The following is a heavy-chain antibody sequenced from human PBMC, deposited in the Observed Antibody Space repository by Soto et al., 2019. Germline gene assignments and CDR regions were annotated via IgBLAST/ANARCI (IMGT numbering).Heavy chain of an antibody. Sequence: ASVKVSCKVSGYTLTELSMHWVRQAPGKGLEWMGGFDPEDGETIYAQKFQGRVTMTEDTSTDTAYMELSSLRSEDTAVYYCATVIVEYGPFDYWGQGTLVTLSS. CDR1: GYTLTELS. V-gene: IGHV1-24*01. J-gene: IGHJ4*02. CDR3: ATVIVEYGPFDY. CDR2: FDPEDGET. D-gene: IGHD3-16*02.